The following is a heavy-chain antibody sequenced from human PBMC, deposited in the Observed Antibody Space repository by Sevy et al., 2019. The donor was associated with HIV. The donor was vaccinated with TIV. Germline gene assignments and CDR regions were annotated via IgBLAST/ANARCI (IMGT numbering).Heavy chain of an antibody. CDR3: ASAPPVRSGDDSLNWFDP. D-gene: IGHD5-12*01. CDR1: GGSFSGYH. CDR2: IYYSGST. Sequence: SETLSLICTVSGGSFSGYHWAWIRQTPGKGLEYIGYIYYSGSTNYNPSLKGRVTISVDTSKNQFSLSLSSVTAGDKAVYYCASAPPVRSGDDSLNWFDPWGQGTLVTVSS. J-gene: IGHJ5*02. V-gene: IGHV4-59*01.